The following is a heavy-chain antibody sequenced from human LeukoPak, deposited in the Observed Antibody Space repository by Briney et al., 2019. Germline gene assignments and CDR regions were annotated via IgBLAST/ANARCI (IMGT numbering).Heavy chain of an antibody. CDR1: GYTFTGYF. Sequence: ASVRVSCKASGYTFTGYFMYWVRQAPGQGLEWMGWINPYSGDTNYAQKFQGRVTMTRDTSINTVYMELSRLRSDDTAVYYCARDGYYDFWSGRRGHYFYYMDVWGKGTTVTVSS. CDR2: INPYSGDT. V-gene: IGHV1-2*02. J-gene: IGHJ6*03. CDR3: ARDGYYDFWSGRRGHYFYYMDV. D-gene: IGHD3-3*01.